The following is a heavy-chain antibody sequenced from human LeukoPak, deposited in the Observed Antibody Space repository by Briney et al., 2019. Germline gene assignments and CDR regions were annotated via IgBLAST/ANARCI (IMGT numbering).Heavy chain of an antibody. CDR3: ARDLLVGSGYDWGYYYGMDV. J-gene: IGHJ6*02. Sequence: PSETLSLTCTVSGGSISSYYWSWIRQPAGKGLEWIGRIYTSGSTNYNPSLKSRVTMSVDTSKNQFSLKLSSVTAADTAVYYCARDLLVGSGYDWGYYYGMDVWGQGTTVTVSS. D-gene: IGHD5-12*01. CDR1: GGSISSYY. V-gene: IGHV4-4*07. CDR2: IYTSGST.